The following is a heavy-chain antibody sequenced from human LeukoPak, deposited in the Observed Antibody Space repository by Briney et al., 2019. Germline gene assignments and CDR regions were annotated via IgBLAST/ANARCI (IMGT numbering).Heavy chain of an antibody. CDR2: ISHSGST. D-gene: IGHD6-13*01. CDR3: ARGRTSSSWRRGWFDP. V-gene: IGHV4-34*01. J-gene: IGHJ5*02. CDR1: GGSFSGYY. Sequence: PSETLSLTCAVYGGSFSGYYWSWIRQPPGKGLEGIGEISHSGSTNYNPSLKSRVTISVDTSKNQFSLKLSSVTAADTAVYYCARGRTSSSWRRGWFDPWGQGTLVTVSS.